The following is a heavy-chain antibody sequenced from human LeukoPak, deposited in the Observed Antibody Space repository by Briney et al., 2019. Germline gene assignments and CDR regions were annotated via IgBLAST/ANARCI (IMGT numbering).Heavy chain of an antibody. CDR1: GGAISTYY. CDR3: AVNLTRHTFDI. J-gene: IGHJ3*02. D-gene: IGHD1-1*01. Sequence: SETLSLTCTVSGGAISTYYWSWIRESPGKGLEWIGSIYYSVSTNYNPSLKSRVAISVDTSKNQFSLELSAVTAADTAVYYCAVNLTRHTFDIWGQGTMVTVSS. V-gene: IGHV4-59*08. CDR2: IYYSVST.